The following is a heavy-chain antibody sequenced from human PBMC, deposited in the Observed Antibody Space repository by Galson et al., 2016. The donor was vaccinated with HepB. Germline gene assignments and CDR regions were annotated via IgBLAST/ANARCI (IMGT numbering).Heavy chain of an antibody. CDR2: INHIGNEK. D-gene: IGHD6-13*01. J-gene: IGHJ4*02. CDR1: GLNLTRFW. V-gene: IGHV3-7*03. Sequence: SLRLSCAASGLNLTRFWMSWVRQAPGKGLEWVANINHIGNEKYYVGSAEGRFIISKDNAKDSLYLQMTSLKTEDTAVYYCTRGPGQHPIDYWGQGTLVTVSS. CDR3: TRGPGQHPIDY.